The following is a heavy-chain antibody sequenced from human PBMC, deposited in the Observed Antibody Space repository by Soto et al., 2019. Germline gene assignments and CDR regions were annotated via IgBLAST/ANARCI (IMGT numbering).Heavy chain of an antibody. CDR2: ISGSGGST. Sequence: EVQLLESRGGLVQPGGSLRLSCAASGFTFSSYAMSWVRQAPGKGLEWVSAISGSGGSTYYADSVKGRFTISRDNSKNTLYLQMNSLRAEDTAVYYCATSRDGYNYYFDYWGQGTLVTVSS. J-gene: IGHJ4*02. CDR1: GFTFSSYA. D-gene: IGHD5-12*01. CDR3: ATSRDGYNYYFDY. V-gene: IGHV3-23*01.